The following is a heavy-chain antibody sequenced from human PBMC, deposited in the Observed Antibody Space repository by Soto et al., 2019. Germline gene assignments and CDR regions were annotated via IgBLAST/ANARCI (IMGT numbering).Heavy chain of an antibody. CDR3: ARGFRRTPGPP. CDR2: INHSGST. V-gene: IGHV4-34*01. Sequence: QVQLQQWGAGLLKPSEPLSLTCAVYGGSFSGYYWSWIRQPPGKGLEWIGEINHSGSTNYNPSLKSRVTISVDTSKNQFSLKLSSVTAADTGVYYCARGFRRTPGPPWGQGTMVTVSS. CDR1: GGSFSGYY. J-gene: IGHJ3*01. D-gene: IGHD2-2*01.